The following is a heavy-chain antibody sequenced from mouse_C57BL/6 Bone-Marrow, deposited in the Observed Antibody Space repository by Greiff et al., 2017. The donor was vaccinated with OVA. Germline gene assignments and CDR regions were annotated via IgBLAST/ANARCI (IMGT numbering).Heavy chain of an antibody. V-gene: IGHV1-42*01. CDR2: INPSTGGT. CDR3: AIITTVVAKAY. CDR1: GYSFTGYY. Sequence: EVQLQQSGPELVKPGASVKISCKASGYSFTGYYMNWVKQSPEKSLEWIGEINPSTGGTTYNQKFKAKATLTVDKSSSTAYMQLKSLTSEDSAVYYCAIITTVVAKAYWGQGTLVTVSA. D-gene: IGHD1-1*01. J-gene: IGHJ3*01.